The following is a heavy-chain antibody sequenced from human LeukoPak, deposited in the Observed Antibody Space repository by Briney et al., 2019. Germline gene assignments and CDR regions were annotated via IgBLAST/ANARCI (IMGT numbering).Heavy chain of an antibody. J-gene: IGHJ4*02. CDR2: ISGCGVST. V-gene: IGHV3-23*01. D-gene: IGHD2-15*01. CDR3: AKAGAVVVVAAKFFDY. CDR1: EFTFSSYA. Sequence: GGTLRLSCVASEFTFSSYAISWVRQAPGKGLEWVSGISGCGVSTYYADSVKGRFTISRDNSKNTLYLQMNSLRAEDTAVYYCAKAGAVVVVAAKFFDYWGQGTLVTVSS.